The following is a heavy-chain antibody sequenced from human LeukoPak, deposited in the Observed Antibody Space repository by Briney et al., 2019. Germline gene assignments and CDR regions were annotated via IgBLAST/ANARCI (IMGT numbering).Heavy chain of an antibody. V-gene: IGHV4-30-4*07. Sequence: SETLSLTCVVSGDSITSGGDSWSWIRQPPGKGLEWVGYIYDSGIAFYNPSLKSRVTMSVDTSNNHFVLNLRSVTAADTAVYYCARRGGDMPARGFMDVWGKGTTVTVSS. CDR1: GDSITSGGDS. D-gene: IGHD3-16*01. CDR2: IYDSGIA. J-gene: IGHJ6*03. CDR3: ARRGGDMPARGFMDV.